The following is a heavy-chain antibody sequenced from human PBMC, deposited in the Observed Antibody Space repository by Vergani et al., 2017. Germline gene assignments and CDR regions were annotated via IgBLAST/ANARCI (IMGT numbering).Heavy chain of an antibody. V-gene: IGHV4-31*03. CDR2: IYYSGST. J-gene: IGHJ2*01. D-gene: IGHD3-22*01. CDR3: AGEDHRSGYYYPKTVGLFDL. CDR1: GGSISSGGYY. Sequence: QVQLQESGPGLVKPSQTLSLTCTVSGGSISSGGYYWSWIRQHPRKGLEWIGYIYYSGSTYYNPSLKSRVTISVDTSKNQFSLKLSSVTAADTAVYYCAGEDHRSGYYYPKTVGLFDLWGRGTLVTVSS.